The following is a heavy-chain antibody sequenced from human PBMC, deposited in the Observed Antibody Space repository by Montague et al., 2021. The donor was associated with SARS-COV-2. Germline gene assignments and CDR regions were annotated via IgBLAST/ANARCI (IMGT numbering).Heavy chain of an antibody. J-gene: IGHJ4*02. CDR2: VHYTGST. CDR1: GGSIRSYY. Sequence: SETLSLTCEVSGGSIRSYYWSWIRQSPGKGLEWIGYVHYTGSTKYNPSLKTRVTLSLDTPKNYFSLRLNSVTAVDTAVYYCARAQNICFIANCVNYFDLWGLGALVSVSS. V-gene: IGHV4-59*01. CDR3: ARAQNICFIANCVNYFDL. D-gene: IGHD1-1*01.